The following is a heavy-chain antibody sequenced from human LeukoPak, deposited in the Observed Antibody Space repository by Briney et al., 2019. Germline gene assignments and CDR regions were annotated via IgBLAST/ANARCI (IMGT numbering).Heavy chain of an antibody. D-gene: IGHD4-17*01. CDR1: GYTFTGYY. CDR3: ARDLDGDYESGWFDP. Sequence: SVKVSCKASGYTFTGYYMHWVRQAPGQGLEWMGWINPNSGGTNYAQKFQGRVTMTRDTSISTAYMELSRLRSDDTAVYYCARDLDGDYESGWFDPWGQGTLVTVSS. J-gene: IGHJ5*02. V-gene: IGHV1-2*02. CDR2: INPNSGGT.